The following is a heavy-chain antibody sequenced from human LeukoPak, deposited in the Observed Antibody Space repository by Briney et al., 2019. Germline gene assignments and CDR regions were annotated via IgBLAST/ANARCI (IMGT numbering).Heavy chain of an antibody. J-gene: IGHJ4*02. Sequence: SETLSLTCAVSGGSVNSYYWGWIRQPPGKGLEWIGYIFYSGSTNYNPSLKSRVTMSVDTSKNQFSLKLSFVTAADTAVYYCARRGDGYNLYFDYWGQGTLVTVSS. D-gene: IGHD5-24*01. CDR2: IFYSGST. CDR3: ARRGDGYNLYFDY. V-gene: IGHV4-59*08. CDR1: GGSVNSYY.